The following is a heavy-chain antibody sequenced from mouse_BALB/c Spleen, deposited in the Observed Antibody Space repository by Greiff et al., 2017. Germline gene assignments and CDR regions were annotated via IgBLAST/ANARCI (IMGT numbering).Heavy chain of an antibody. CDR1: GFTFSSFG. D-gene: IGHD2-4*01. V-gene: IGHV5-17*02. Sequence: EVKLVESGGGLVQPGGSRKLSCAASGFTFSSFGMHWVRQAPEKGLEWVAYISSGSSTIYYADTVKGRFTISRDNPKNTLFLQMTSLRSEDTAMYYCARGGYDYDVGFAYWGQGTLVTVSA. J-gene: IGHJ3*01. CDR2: ISSGSSTI. CDR3: ARGGYDYDVGFAY.